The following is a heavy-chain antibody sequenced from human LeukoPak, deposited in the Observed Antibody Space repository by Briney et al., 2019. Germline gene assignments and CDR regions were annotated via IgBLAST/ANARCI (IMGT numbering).Heavy chain of an antibody. CDR3: VRAQRMTTAAPYEFDY. CDR1: GFTFSSFT. Sequence: GGSLRLSCAASGFTFSSFTMNWVRQAPGKGLEWVSSISSSSIYIYYTDSVKGRFTISRDNALLYLEMNSLRAEDTAVYYCVRAQRMTTAAPYEFDYWGQGTLVTVSS. V-gene: IGHV3-21*01. CDR2: ISSSSIYI. J-gene: IGHJ4*02. D-gene: IGHD4-11*01.